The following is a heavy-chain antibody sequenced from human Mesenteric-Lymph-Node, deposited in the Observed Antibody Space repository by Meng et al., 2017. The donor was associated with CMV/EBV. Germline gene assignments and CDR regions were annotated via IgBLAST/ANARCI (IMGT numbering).Heavy chain of an antibody. D-gene: IGHD3-3*01. V-gene: IGHV3-7*01. J-gene: IGHJ6*02. CDR3: ARDRYYDFWSGHYYYYGMDV. CDR2: IKQDGSEK. CDR1: GFTFSSYW. Sequence: GGSLRLSCAASGFTFSSYWMSWVRQAPGKGLEWVANIKQDGSEKYYVDSVKGRFTISRDNAKNSLYLQMNSLRAEDTAVYYCARDRYYDFWSGHYYYYGMDVWGQGTTVTVSS.